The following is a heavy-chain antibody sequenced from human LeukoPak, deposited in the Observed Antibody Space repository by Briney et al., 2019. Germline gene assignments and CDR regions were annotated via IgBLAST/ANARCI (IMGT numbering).Heavy chain of an antibody. CDR2: ISSSSSTI. V-gene: IGHV3-48*02. J-gene: IGHJ3*02. CDR1: GFTFSSYS. CDR3: XXXIXATHDAFDI. D-gene: IGHD5-12*01. Sequence: QPGGSLRLSCAASGFTFSSYSMNWVRQAPGKGLEWVSYISSSSSTIYYADSVKGRFTISRDNAKNSLYLQMNSLRDEDTAVYYXXXXIXATHDAFDIWGQGTMVAVSS.